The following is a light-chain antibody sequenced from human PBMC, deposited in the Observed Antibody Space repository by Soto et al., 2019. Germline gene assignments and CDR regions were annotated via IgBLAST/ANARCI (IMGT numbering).Light chain of an antibody. CDR1: QSVSSSY. V-gene: IGKV3-20*01. Sequence: ESVLTQSPGTLSLSPGEIATLSCRASQSVSSSYLAWYQQNRGQAPRLLIYGASSRAPGIPDRFGGSGSGTDFTLTISRLEPEDFAVYYCQQYGSSRWTFGQGTKVEIK. CDR2: GAS. CDR3: QQYGSSRWT. J-gene: IGKJ1*01.